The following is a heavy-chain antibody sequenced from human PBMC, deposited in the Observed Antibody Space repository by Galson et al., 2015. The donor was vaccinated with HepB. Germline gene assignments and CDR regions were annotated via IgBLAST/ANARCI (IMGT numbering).Heavy chain of an antibody. V-gene: IGHV1-3*01. D-gene: IGHD3-3*01. CDR3: ASPDLNYDLWRGDYYYGMDV. CDR2: INAGNGNT. J-gene: IGHJ6*02. CDR1: GYTFTSYA. Sequence: SVKVSCKASGYTFTSYAMHWVRQAPGQRLEWMGWINAGNGNTKYSQKFQGRVTITRDTSASTAYMELSSLRSEDTAVYYCASPDLNYDLWRGDYYYGMDVWGQGTTVTVSS.